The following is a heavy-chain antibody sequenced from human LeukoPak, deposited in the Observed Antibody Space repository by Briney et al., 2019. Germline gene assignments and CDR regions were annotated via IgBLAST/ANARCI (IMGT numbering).Heavy chain of an antibody. CDR3: ARARPLDP. CDR2: ISTIGDST. J-gene: IGHJ5*02. Sequence: GGSLRLSCAASGFTFSNYAMHWVRQAPGKGLEYVSAISTIGDSTYYANSVKGRFIISRGNSKNTLYLQMGSLRDEDMAVYYCARARPLDPWGQGTLVTVSS. V-gene: IGHV3-64*01. CDR1: GFTFSNYA.